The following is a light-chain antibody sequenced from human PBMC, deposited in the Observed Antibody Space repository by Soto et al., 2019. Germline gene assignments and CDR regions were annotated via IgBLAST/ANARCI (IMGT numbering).Light chain of an antibody. CDR2: GAS. J-gene: IGKJ1*01. CDR3: QQYGSSPWT. Sequence: EIVLTQSPGTLSLSPGERATLSCRASQSVSSSYLAWYQQKPGQAPRLLLYGASSRATGIPDRFSGSGSGPDFPLTISRLEPEDVAVYYFQQYGSSPWTFGQGTKVEIK. CDR1: QSVSSSY. V-gene: IGKV3-20*01.